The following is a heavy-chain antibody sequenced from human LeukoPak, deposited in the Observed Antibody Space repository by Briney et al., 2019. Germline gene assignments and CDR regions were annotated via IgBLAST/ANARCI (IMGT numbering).Heavy chain of an antibody. D-gene: IGHD3-22*01. Sequence: GGSLILSCAASGFTFSSYEMNWVRQAPGKGLEWVSYISSSGSTIYYADSVKGRFTISRDNAKNSLYLQMDSLRAEDTAVYYCARARGHYYDSSGYYYVFDYWGQGTLVTVSS. J-gene: IGHJ4*02. V-gene: IGHV3-48*03. CDR3: ARARGHYYDSSGYYYVFDY. CDR1: GFTFSSYE. CDR2: ISSSGSTI.